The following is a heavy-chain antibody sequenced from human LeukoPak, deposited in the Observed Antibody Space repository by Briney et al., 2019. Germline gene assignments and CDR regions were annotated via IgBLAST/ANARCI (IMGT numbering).Heavy chain of an antibody. CDR2: MNPNSGNT. V-gene: IGHV1-8*03. Sequence: GASVKVSCKASGYTFTSYDINWVRQATGQGLEWMGWMNPNSGNTGYAQKFQGRVTITRNTSISTTYVELSSLRSEDTAVYYCARGVLTVPAAISRNYWYFDLWGRGTLVTVSS. CDR3: ARGVLTVPAAISRNYWYFDL. J-gene: IGHJ2*01. D-gene: IGHD2-2*01. CDR1: GYTFTSYD.